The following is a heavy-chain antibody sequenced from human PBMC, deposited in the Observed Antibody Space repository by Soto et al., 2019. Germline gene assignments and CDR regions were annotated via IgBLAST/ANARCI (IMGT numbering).Heavy chain of an antibody. D-gene: IGHD6-13*01. Sequence: QVQLVESGGGVVQPGRSLRLSCAASGFTFSSHAMHWVRQAPGKGLEWVAVSSNDGNNKYYADSVRGRFTISRDNPKNTLSLQMNSLRAEDTAVYSCARDSGSSWYFGMDVWGQGTTVTVSS. CDR1: GFTFSSHA. J-gene: IGHJ6*02. V-gene: IGHV3-30-3*01. CDR2: SSNDGNNK. CDR3: ARDSGSSWYFGMDV.